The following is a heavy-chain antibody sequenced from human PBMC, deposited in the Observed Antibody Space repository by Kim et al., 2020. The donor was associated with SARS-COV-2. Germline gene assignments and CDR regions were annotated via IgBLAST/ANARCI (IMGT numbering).Heavy chain of an antibody. CDR1: GGSISSYY. CDR2: IYYSGIT. D-gene: IGHD3-9*01. CDR3: ARDFRGFDWLSRWYFDL. J-gene: IGHJ2*01. Sequence: SETLSLTFTVSGGSISSYYWSWIRQPPGKGLEWIGYIYYSGITNYNPSLKSRVTISVDTSKNQFSLKLSSVTAADTAVYYCARDFRGFDWLSRWYFDLWGRGTLVTVSS. V-gene: IGHV4-59*01.